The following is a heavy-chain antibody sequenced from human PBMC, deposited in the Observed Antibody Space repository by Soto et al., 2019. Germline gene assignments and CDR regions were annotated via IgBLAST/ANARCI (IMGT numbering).Heavy chain of an antibody. CDR3: AALIVADTYDY. Sequence: GGSLRLSCVASGFTFCSYAMTWVRQAPGKGLEWVSSISDSGGYTPYADSVKGRFTISRDNSKNTLYLQMNSLRAEDTAVYHCAALIVADTYDYWGLGTLVTVSS. V-gene: IGHV3-23*01. J-gene: IGHJ4*02. CDR2: ISDSGGYT. D-gene: IGHD2-15*01. CDR1: GFTFCSYA.